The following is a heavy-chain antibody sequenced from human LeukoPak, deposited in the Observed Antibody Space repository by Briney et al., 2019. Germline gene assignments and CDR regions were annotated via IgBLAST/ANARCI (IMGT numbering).Heavy chain of an antibody. D-gene: IGHD3-10*01. J-gene: IGHJ4*02. Sequence: GSLRLSRAASRFTLSSDSMSWGRQAPGEGLEWVANIRQDGSEKYYVDSVKGRFTISRDNAKNSLYLQMNSLRAEDTAVYYCARDRGVTMVRGVFTYWGQGTLVTVSS. CDR2: IRQDGSEK. CDR3: ARDRGVTMVRGVFTY. V-gene: IGHV3-7*01. CDR1: RFTLSSDS.